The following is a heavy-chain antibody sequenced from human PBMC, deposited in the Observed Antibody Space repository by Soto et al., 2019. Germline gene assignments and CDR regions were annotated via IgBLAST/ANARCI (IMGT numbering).Heavy chain of an antibody. Sequence: SETVSLTCTVSGGSLSSSSYYWGWIRQPPGKGLEWIGSIYYSGSTYYNPSLKSRVTISVDTSKNQFSLKLSSVTAADTAVYYCARLYDSSGYYKYYYYYGMDVWGQGTTVTVSS. D-gene: IGHD3-22*01. J-gene: IGHJ6*02. V-gene: IGHV4-39*01. CDR2: IYYSGST. CDR1: GGSLSSSSYY. CDR3: ARLYDSSGYYKYYYYYGMDV.